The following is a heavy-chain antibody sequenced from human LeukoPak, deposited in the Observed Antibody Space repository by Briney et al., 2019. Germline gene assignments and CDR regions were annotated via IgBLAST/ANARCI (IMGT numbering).Heavy chain of an antibody. D-gene: IGHD6-13*01. CDR3: ARAAAANAFDI. V-gene: IGHV3-21*01. Sequence: GGSLRLSCAASGFTFSSYSMNWVRQAPGKGLEWVSSISSSSSYIYYADSVKGRFTISRDNAKNSLYLQMNSLRAEDTAVYYCARAAAANAFDIWGQGTMVTVSS. CDR2: ISSSSSYI. CDR1: GFTFSSYS. J-gene: IGHJ3*02.